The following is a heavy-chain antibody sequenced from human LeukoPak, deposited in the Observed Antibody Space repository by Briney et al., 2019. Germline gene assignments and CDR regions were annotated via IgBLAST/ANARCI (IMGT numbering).Heavy chain of an antibody. CDR1: GGSISSYY. CDR3: ARQYCGGGSCYNFDY. D-gene: IGHD2-15*01. CDR2: IYYSGST. J-gene: IGHJ4*02. V-gene: IGHV4-59*08. Sequence: NPSETLSLTCTVSGGSISSYYWSWIRQPPGKGLEWIGYIYYSGSTNYNPSLKSRVTMSVDTSKNQFSLKLTSVTAADTAVYYCARQYCGGGSCYNFDYWGQGTLVTVSS.